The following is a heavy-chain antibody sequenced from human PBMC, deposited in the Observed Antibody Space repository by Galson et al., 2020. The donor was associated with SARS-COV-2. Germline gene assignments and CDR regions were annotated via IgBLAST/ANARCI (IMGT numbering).Heavy chain of an antibody. D-gene: IGHD6-19*01. J-gene: IGHJ6*02. Sequence: SGPTLVKPTQTLTLTCTFSGFSLSTSGMCVSWIRQPPGKALEWLALIDWDDDKYYSTSLKTRLTISKDTSKNQVVLTMTNMDPVDTATYYCAGTPVAGNPLSTSYYYYGMDVWGQGTTVTVSS. CDR2: IDWDDDK. CDR1: GFSLSTSGMC. CDR3: AGTPVAGNPLSTSYYYYGMDV. V-gene: IGHV2-70*01.